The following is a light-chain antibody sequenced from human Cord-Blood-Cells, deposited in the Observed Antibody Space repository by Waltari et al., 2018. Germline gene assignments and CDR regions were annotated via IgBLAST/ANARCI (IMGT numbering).Light chain of an antibody. V-gene: IGLV2-23*02. J-gene: IGLJ1*01. CDR3: CSYAGSSCYV. CDR1: SSDVGRYNL. CDR2: EFS. Sequence: QSPLTQPASVSGYPEQSITISCTGTSSDVGRYNLVSWYQQHPGKAPKPMIYEFSTRPSGFSNRFSGSKTGNTASLTISGLQAEDDADYYCCSYAGSSCYVFGTGTKVTVL.